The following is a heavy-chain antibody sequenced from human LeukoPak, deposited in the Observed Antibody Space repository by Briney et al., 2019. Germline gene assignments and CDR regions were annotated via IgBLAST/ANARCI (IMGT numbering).Heavy chain of an antibody. CDR3: AAEDSSGYYEPVDY. Sequence: GGSLRLSCAASGFTFSDYYMSWIRQAPGKGREWVSYISSSGSTIYYADSVKGRFTISRDNAKNSLYLQMNSLRAEDTAVYYCAAEDSSGYYEPVDYWGQGTLVTVSS. J-gene: IGHJ4*02. CDR1: GFTFSDYY. V-gene: IGHV3-11*01. D-gene: IGHD3-22*01. CDR2: ISSSGSTI.